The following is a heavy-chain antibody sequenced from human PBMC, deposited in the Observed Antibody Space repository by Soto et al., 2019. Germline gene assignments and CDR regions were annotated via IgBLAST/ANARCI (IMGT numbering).Heavy chain of an antibody. CDR1: AYTFTSYL. V-gene: IGHV5-51*01. CDR3: ARQLGQYSSSWYAFDI. Sequence: GESLKISCTGSAYTFTSYLIHWVRQMPGTGLECMGMIAPDDSDIRYSPSFRGQVTISADNSISTAYLQWSSLRASDTAIYYCARQLGQYSSSWYAFDIWGQGTMVTVAS. CDR2: IAPDDSDI. J-gene: IGHJ3*02. D-gene: IGHD6-13*01.